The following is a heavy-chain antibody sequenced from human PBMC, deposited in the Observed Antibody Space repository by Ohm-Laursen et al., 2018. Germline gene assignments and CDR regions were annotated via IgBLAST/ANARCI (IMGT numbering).Heavy chain of an antibody. D-gene: IGHD3-22*01. V-gene: IGHV3-9*01. CDR3: AKAYYDSDAFDI. CDR2: ISWNSGSI. CDR1: GFTFDDYA. J-gene: IGHJ3*02. Sequence: LSLTCAASGFTFDDYAMHWVRQAPGKGLEWVSGISWNSGSIGYADSVKGRFTISRDNAKNSLYLQMNSLRAEDTALYYCAKAYYDSDAFDIWGQGTMVTVSS.